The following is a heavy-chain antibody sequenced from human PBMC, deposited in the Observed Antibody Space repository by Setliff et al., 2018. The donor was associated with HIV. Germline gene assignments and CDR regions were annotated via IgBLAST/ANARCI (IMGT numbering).Heavy chain of an antibody. J-gene: IGHJ4*02. D-gene: IGHD3-3*01. CDR1: GDSINSHY. V-gene: IGHV4-59*11. CDR2: IDHSETT. CDR3: ARTTVRDFGPVITNFDQ. Sequence: LSLTCTASGDSINSHYWSWIRQPPGKVLEWIGYIDHSETTNYNPSLKSRLTISIDTSKTQFSLNLSSVTAADTAVYYCARTTVRDFGPVITNFDQWGLGTLVTVSS.